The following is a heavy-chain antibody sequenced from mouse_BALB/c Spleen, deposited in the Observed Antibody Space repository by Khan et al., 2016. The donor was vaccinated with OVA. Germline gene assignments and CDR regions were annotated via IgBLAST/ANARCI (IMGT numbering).Heavy chain of an antibody. CDR2: IFPVDGRS. D-gene: IGHD4-1*01. Sequence: QVQLKQSGRELVKPGASVNMSCKTSDYSFINYYIHWVKQRPGQGLEWIGWIFPVDGRSKYNEKFKGKTALTADKSSSTAYMLLSSLTSEESAIFVCAISKCGRHWEVDVRRGGTTVTVYS. CDR3: AISKCGRHWEVDV. V-gene: IGHV1S56*01. CDR1: DYSFINYY. J-gene: IGHJ1*01.